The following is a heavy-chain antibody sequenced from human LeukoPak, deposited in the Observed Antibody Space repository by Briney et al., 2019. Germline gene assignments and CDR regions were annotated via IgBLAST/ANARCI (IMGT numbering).Heavy chain of an antibody. CDR2: INTNRGVT. J-gene: IGHJ4*02. CDR1: GYTFTGYY. Sequence: ASVKVSCKASGYTFTGYYMHWVRQAPGQGLEWMGWINTNRGVTNYAQKFQGRVTTTRDTSISTVYMELSSLRSEDTAVYYCASETLKYGDYLGGWGQGTLVTVSS. V-gene: IGHV1-2*02. D-gene: IGHD4-17*01. CDR3: ASETLKYGDYLGG.